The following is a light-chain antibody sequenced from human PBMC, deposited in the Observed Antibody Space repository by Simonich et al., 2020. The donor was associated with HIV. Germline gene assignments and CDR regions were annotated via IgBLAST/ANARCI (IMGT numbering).Light chain of an antibody. V-gene: IGLV2-11*01. CDR3: CSYAGSYTWV. J-gene: IGLJ3*02. CDR1: SSDVGGYNY. Sequence: QSALTQPPSASGSPGQSVTISCTGTSSDVGGYNYVTWYQQHPGKAPQLMIYDVSKRPSGVPDRFSGSKSGTPASLTISGLQAEDEAAYYCCSYAGSYTWVFGGGTKLTVL. CDR2: DVS.